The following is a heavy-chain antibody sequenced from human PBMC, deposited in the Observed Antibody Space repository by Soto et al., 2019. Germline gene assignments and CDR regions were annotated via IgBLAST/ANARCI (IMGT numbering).Heavy chain of an antibody. Sequence: GGSLRLSCAASGFTFSSYWMHWVRQAPGKGLVWVSRINSDGSSTSYADSVKGRFTISRDNAKNTLYLQMNSLRAEDTAVYYYASGIRGYSYGRNGGMDVWGQGTMVTVSS. CDR2: INSDGSST. D-gene: IGHD5-18*01. CDR3: ASGIRGYSYGRNGGMDV. CDR1: GFTFSSYW. V-gene: IGHV3-74*01. J-gene: IGHJ6*02.